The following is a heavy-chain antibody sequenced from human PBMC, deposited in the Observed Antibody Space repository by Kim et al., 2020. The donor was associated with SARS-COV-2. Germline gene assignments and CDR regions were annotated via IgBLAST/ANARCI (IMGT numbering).Heavy chain of an antibody. Sequence: ADSVKGRFTISRDNSKNTLYLQMNSLRAEDTAVYYCARATDKRTYYGMDVWGQGTTVTVSS. V-gene: IGHV3-33*01. D-gene: IGHD1-7*01. J-gene: IGHJ6*02. CDR3: ARATDKRTYYGMDV.